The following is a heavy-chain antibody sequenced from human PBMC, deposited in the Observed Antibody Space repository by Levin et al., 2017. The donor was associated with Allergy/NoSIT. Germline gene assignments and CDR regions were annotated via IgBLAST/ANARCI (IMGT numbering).Heavy chain of an antibody. CDR3: VRALLVRGFSDLQSMDA. J-gene: IGHJ6*03. CDR1: GFTSSDHY. Sequence: PGGSLRLSCAASGFTSSDHYMDWVRQPPGKGLEWVARSRDKGRSFTTEYAASVKGRFTISRDDSKNSLYLQMNGLKTEDTAVYYCVRALLVRGFSDLQSMDAWGKGTAVTVSS. D-gene: IGHD3-10*01. CDR2: SRDKGRSFTT. V-gene: IGHV3-72*01.